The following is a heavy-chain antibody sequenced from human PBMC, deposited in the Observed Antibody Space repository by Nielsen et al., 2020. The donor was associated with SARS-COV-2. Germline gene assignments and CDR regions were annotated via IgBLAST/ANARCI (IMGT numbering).Heavy chain of an antibody. J-gene: IGHJ5*02. CDR3: AKGEGWNWFDP. CDR2: ISGSGGST. Sequence: GESLKISCAASGFTFSSYAMSWVRQTPGKGLEWVSAISGSGGSTYYADSVKGRFTISRDNSKNTLYLQMNSLRAEDTAVYYCAKGEGWNWFDPWGQGTLVTVSS. V-gene: IGHV3-23*01. CDR1: GFTFSSYA. D-gene: IGHD1-26*01.